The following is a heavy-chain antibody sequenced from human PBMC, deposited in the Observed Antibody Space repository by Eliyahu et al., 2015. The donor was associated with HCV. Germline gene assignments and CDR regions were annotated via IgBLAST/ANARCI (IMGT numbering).Heavy chain of an antibody. J-gene: IGHJ3*02. CDR1: GGSISSYY. CDR2: IYYSGST. V-gene: IGHV4-59*01. CDR3: ARESITVTDDAFDI. Sequence: QVQLQXSGPGLVKPSETLSLTCTVXGGSISSYYWSWIRQPPGKGLEWIGYIYYSGSTNYNPXLKSRVTISVDTSKNQFSLKLSSVTAADTAVYYCARESITVTDDAFDIWGQGTMVTVSS. D-gene: IGHD4-17*01.